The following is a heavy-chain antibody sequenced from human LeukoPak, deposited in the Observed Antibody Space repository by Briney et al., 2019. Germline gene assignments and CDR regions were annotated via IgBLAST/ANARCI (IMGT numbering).Heavy chain of an antibody. CDR2: IKQDGSEK. V-gene: IGHV3-7*01. CDR3: ASGVGGTTYDYVWGGERYYFDY. CDR1: GFTFSSYW. Sequence: PGGSLRLSCAASGFTFSSYWMSWVRQAPGKGLEWVANIKQDGSEKYYVDSVKGRFTISRDNAKNSLYLQMNGLRAEDTAVYYCASGVGGTTYDYVWGGERYYFDYWGQGALVTVSP. D-gene: IGHD3-16*01. J-gene: IGHJ4*02.